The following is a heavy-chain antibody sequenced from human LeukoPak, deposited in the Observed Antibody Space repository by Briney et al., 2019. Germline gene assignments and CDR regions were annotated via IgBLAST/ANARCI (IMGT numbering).Heavy chain of an antibody. V-gene: IGHV3-30*02. CDR3: AKDRGRYCSGGSCYLFDY. D-gene: IGHD2-15*01. CDR1: GFTFSSYG. Sequence: PGGSLRLSCAASGFTFSSYGMHWVRQAPGKGLEWVAFIRYDGSNKYYADSVKGRFTISRDNSKSTLYLQMNSLRAEDTAVYYCAKDRGRYCSGGSCYLFDYWGQGTLVTVSS. CDR2: IRYDGSNK. J-gene: IGHJ4*02.